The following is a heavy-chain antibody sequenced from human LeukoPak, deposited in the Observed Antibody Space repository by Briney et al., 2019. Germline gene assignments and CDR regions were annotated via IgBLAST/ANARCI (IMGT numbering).Heavy chain of an antibody. V-gene: IGHV3-7*01. D-gene: IGHD3-10*01. CDR1: GFTFSEFW. CDR2: IKEDGSKK. J-gene: IGHJ4*02. CDR3: ASYYGSGSYYFY. Sequence: PGGSLRLSCAASGFTFSEFWMSWVRQAPGKGLEWLANIKEDGSKKYYVDSVKGRFTISRDNAKNSLYLQMNSLRAEDTAVYYCASYYGSGSYYFYWGQGTLVTVSS.